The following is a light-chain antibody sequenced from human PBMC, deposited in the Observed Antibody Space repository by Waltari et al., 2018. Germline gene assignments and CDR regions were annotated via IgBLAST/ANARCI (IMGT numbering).Light chain of an antibody. J-gene: IGKJ2*03. CDR2: EAS. CDR1: QIISNY. Sequence: DIVMTQSPSSLSASAGDKVTITCRASQIISNYLNWYQQKPGEAPKLLMYEASTLESGVPSRFSGGRSGTDFTLTINSLQPEDVATYYCQQSYNYPRSFGQGTKLE. CDR3: QQSYNYPRS. V-gene: IGKV1-39*01.